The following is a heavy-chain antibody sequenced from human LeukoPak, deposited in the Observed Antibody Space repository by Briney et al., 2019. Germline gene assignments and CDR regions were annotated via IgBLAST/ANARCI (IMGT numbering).Heavy chain of an antibody. CDR3: ARHPLYYYDSSGYYYYYYMDV. Sequence: TGESLKISCKGSGYSFTSYWIGWVRQMPGKGLEWMGIIYPGDSDTRYSPSFQGQVTISADKSISTAYLQWSSLKASDTAMYYCARHPLYYYDSSGYYYYYYMDVWGKGTTVTVSS. CDR1: GYSFTSYW. J-gene: IGHJ6*03. CDR2: IYPGDSDT. V-gene: IGHV5-51*01. D-gene: IGHD3-22*01.